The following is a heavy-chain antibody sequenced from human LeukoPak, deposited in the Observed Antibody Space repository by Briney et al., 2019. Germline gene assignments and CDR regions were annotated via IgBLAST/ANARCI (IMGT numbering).Heavy chain of an antibody. V-gene: IGHV3-7*05. D-gene: IGHD5-24*01. CDR1: GFTFSSYA. CDR2: IKQDGSEK. Sequence: QPGGSLRLSCAASGFTFSSYAMSWVRQAPGKGLEWVGNIKQDGSEKRYADSVRGRFSISRDNAQTSLYLQMNSLRAEDTAVYYCARASDPWLQLTWGQGTLVTVSS. CDR3: ARASDPWLQLT. J-gene: IGHJ5*02.